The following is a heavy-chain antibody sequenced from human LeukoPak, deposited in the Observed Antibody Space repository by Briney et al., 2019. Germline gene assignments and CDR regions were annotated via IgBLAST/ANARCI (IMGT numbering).Heavy chain of an antibody. CDR2: IIPIFGTA. Sequence: GSSVKVSCKASGGTFSSYAISWVRQAPGQGLEWMGGIIPIFGTANYAQKFQGRVTITADESTSTAYMELSSLRSEDTAVYYCARDLEGTHQFDYWGQGTLVTVSS. V-gene: IGHV1-69*01. J-gene: IGHJ4*02. D-gene: IGHD3-10*01. CDR1: GGTFSSYA. CDR3: ARDLEGTHQFDY.